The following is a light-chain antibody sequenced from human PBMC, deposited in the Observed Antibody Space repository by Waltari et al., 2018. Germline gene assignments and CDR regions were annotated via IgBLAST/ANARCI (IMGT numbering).Light chain of an antibody. J-gene: IGKJ3*01. CDR1: QSVNSRY. V-gene: IGKV3-20*01. CDR3: QQYGSSREFT. CDR2: GSS. Sequence: EIVLTQSPGTLSLSPGERATLSCRASQSVNSRYLAWYQQKPGQAPRLLIYGSSSRATGIPDRCSGSGSGTDCTLTISKLEPEDFAVYYCQQYGSSREFTFGPGTKVDIK.